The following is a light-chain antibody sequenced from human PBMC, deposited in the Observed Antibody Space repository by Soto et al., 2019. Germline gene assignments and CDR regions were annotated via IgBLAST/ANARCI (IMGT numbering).Light chain of an antibody. V-gene: IGKV3-20*01. CDR1: QSLSSSY. J-gene: IGKJ3*01. Sequence: EIVLTQSPGTLSLSPGERATLSCRASQSLSSSYFAWYQQKPGQAPRLLIYCASIRATGIPDRFSGSGSGTDFTLTVSTLEPEDFAVYYCQQYGSSPFTFGPGTKVDIK. CDR3: QQYGSSPFT. CDR2: CAS.